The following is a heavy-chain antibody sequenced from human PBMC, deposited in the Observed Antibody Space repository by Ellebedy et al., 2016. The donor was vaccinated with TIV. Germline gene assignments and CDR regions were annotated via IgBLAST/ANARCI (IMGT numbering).Heavy chain of an antibody. Sequence: SETLSLTCAVYGGSFGGYHWSWIRQPPGKGLEWIGEVYHSGSTNYNPSLESRVAISVDTSKNQFSLKLNSVTAADTAVYYCARRYSGWHIDYWGQGVLVIVSS. J-gene: IGHJ4*02. CDR3: ARRYSGWHIDY. D-gene: IGHD5-12*01. CDR2: VYHSGST. CDR1: GGSFGGYH. V-gene: IGHV4-34*01.